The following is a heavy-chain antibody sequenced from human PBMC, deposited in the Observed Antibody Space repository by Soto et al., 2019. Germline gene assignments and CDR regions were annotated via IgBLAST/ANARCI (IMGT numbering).Heavy chain of an antibody. CDR1: GFNFNSHA. CDR2: ISGSGGST. CDR3: AKDLPPRIPKAPSIAARIQFDY. Sequence: GSLRLSCAASGFNFNSHAMSWVRQAPGKGLEWVSTISGSGGSTYYADSVKGRFTISRDNSKNTLYLQMNSLRAEDTAVYYCAKDLPPRIPKAPSIAARIQFDYWGQGTLVTVSS. V-gene: IGHV3-23*01. D-gene: IGHD6-6*01. J-gene: IGHJ4*02.